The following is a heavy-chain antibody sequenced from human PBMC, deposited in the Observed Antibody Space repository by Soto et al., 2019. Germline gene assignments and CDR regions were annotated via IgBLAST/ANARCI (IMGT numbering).Heavy chain of an antibody. CDR3: ARDGQWLPRDGLRSSYYFDY. V-gene: IGHV3-33*01. J-gene: IGHJ4*02. D-gene: IGHD6-19*01. Sequence: QVQLVESGGGVVQPGRSLRLSCAASGFNFSSYVMHWVRQAPGKGLEWVAVIWYDGGNKYYADSVKGRFTISRDNSKTTLYLQMTSLRAEDTAVYYCARDGQWLPRDGLRSSYYFDYWGQGTLVTVSS. CDR1: GFNFSSYV. CDR2: IWYDGGNK.